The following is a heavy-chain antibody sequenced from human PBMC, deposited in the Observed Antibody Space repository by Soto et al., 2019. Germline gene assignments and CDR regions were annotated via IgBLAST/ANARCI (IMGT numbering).Heavy chain of an antibody. V-gene: IGHV3-30*02. CDR3: AKISSSSSSYSLYSGMDV. J-gene: IGHJ6*01. CDR2: IRYDGINK. CDR1: VFIFSCYG. Sequence: GGALGLCCAASVFIFSCYGMHWVRQAPGKGLEWVALIRYDGINKYYADPVKGRFTMSRDNSKNKVYLQMDSLRGEDTAVYYCAKISSSSSSYSLYSGMDVWGLGTTVTVSS. D-gene: IGHD6-6*01.